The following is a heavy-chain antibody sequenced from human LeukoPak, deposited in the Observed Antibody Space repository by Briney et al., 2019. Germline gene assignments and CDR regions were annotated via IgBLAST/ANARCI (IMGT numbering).Heavy chain of an antibody. J-gene: IGHJ6*02. CDR2: ISAYNGNT. D-gene: IGHD6-6*01. Sequence: ASVKVSCKASGYTFTSYGISWVRQAPGQGLEWMGWISAYNGNTNYAQKLQGRVTMTTDTSTSTAYMELRSLRSDDTAVYYCAREVFDYYSSLPNGMDVWGQGTTVTVSS. CDR3: AREVFDYYSSLPNGMDV. CDR1: GYTFTSYG. V-gene: IGHV1-18*01.